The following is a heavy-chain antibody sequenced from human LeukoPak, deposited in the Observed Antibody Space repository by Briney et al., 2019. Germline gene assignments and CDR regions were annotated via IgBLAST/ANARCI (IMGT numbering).Heavy chain of an antibody. CDR2: TYYRPTWYN. D-gene: IGHD2-2*01. Sequence: SQTLSLTCAISGDSVSSYSVTWNWIRQSPSRGLEWLGRTYYRPTWYNDYAVSVRGRITVNPDTSKNQFSLHLNSVTPEDTAVYYCARRLTQYDCFDPWGQGILVTVSS. CDR3: ARRLTQYDCFDP. V-gene: IGHV6-1*01. CDR1: GDSVSSYSVT. J-gene: IGHJ5*02.